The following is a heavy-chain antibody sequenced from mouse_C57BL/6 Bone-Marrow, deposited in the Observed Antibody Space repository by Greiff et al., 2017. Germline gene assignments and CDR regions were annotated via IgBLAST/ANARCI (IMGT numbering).Heavy chain of an antibody. D-gene: IGHD2-4*01. CDR2: IYPGDGDT. CDR1: GYAFSSYW. CDR3: AIEARLRRYFDY. J-gene: IGHJ2*01. Sequence: QVQLQQSGAELVKPGASVKISCKASGYAFSSYWMNWVKQRPGKGLEWIGQIYPGDGDTNYNGKFKGKATLTADKSSSTAYMQLSSLTSEDSAVYFCAIEARLRRYFDYWGQGTTLTVSS. V-gene: IGHV1-80*01.